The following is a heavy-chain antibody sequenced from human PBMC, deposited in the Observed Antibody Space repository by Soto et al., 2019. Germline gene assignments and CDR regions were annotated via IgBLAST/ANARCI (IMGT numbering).Heavy chain of an antibody. CDR3: ARGGAGRTDY. J-gene: IGHJ4*02. D-gene: IGHD6-13*01. Sequence: EVQLVNSGGGLVQPGGSLRLSCAASGFTFSSYGMNWVRQAPGKGLEWVSYISSSSGTTDYADYVKGRFTISRDNAKNSLYLQMNSLRDDDTAVYYCARGGAGRTDYWGQGTLVIVSA. V-gene: IGHV3-48*02. CDR1: GFTFSSYG. CDR2: ISSSSGTT.